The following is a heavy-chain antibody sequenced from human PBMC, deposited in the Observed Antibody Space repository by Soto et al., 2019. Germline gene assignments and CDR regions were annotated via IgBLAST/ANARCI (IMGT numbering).Heavy chain of an antibody. V-gene: IGHV4-59*01. CDR2: IYYSGST. CDR1: GGSISSYY. Sequence: SETLSLTCTVSGGSISSYYWRWIRQPPGKGLEWIGYIYYSGSTNYNPSLKSRVTISVDTSKNQFSLKLSSVTAADTAVYYCAGAITMVRETPRYYYYGMDVWGQGTTVTVSS. CDR3: AGAITMVRETPRYYYYGMDV. J-gene: IGHJ6*02. D-gene: IGHD3-10*01.